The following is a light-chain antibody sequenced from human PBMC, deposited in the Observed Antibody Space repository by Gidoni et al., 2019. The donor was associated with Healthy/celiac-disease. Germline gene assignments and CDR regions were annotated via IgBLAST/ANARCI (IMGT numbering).Light chain of an antibody. CDR2: GAS. CDR3: QQYNNWPPIT. Sequence: EIVRAQSPATLSVSPGERATLSCMASQSVSSNLAWYQQKPGQAPRRLIYGASTRATGIPAMVSGSGSVTDFTLTISSLPSEDFAVYYCQQYNNWPPITFXQXTRLEIK. J-gene: IGKJ5*01. V-gene: IGKV3-15*01. CDR1: QSVSSN.